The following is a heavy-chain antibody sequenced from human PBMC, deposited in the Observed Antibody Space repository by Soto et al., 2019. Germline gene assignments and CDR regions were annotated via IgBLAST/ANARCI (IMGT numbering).Heavy chain of an antibody. D-gene: IGHD6-19*01. Sequence: XGSLRLSCSTSGFNFGVFGMHWVRQAPGKGLEWLSVLSYEGSEEYYADSVRGRFTISRDNSKSTLFLQMDSLRVEDTGVYYCALTRRSSLLEVAGPGFEYWGQGTLVTVS. CDR2: LSYEGSEE. CDR1: GFNFGVFG. J-gene: IGHJ4*02. CDR3: ALTRRSSLLEVAGPGFEY. V-gene: IGHV3-30*03.